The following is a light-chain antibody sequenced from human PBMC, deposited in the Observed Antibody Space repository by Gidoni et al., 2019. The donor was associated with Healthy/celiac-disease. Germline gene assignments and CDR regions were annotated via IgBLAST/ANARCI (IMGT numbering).Light chain of an antibody. CDR1: QSVSSN. CDR2: GAS. Sequence: ATLSVSPGERATLSCRASQSVSSNLAWYQQKPGQAPRLLIYGASTRATGIPARFSGSGSGTEFTLTISSLQSEDFAVYYCQQYNNWPPYTFXXXTKLEIK. J-gene: IGKJ2*01. CDR3: QQYNNWPPYT. V-gene: IGKV3-15*01.